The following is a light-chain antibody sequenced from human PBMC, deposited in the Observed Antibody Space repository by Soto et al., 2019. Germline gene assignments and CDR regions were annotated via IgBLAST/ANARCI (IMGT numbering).Light chain of an antibody. V-gene: IGKV2-24*01. Sequence: DIVLTQTPLSLVVTLGQPASISCKSSQSLAFRDGNIYLNWLQQRPGQPPRLLIYKTSNRFSGVXDXXSGSGAGTEFTLKISKVEAEDFGVYYCVEAALLPHAFGQGTKVEIK. CDR3: VEAALLPHA. J-gene: IGKJ1*01. CDR2: KTS. CDR1: QSLAFRDGNIY.